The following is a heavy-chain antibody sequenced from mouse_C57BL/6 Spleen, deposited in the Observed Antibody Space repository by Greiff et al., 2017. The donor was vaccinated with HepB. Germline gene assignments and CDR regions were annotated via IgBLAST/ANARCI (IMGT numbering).Heavy chain of an antibody. J-gene: IGHJ4*01. Sequence: QVQLKESGPGLVQPSQSLSITCTVSGFSLTSYGVHWVRQSPGKGLEWLGVIWSGGSTDYNAAFISRLSISKDNSKSQVFFKMNSLQADDTAIYYCARNKGSLLWVLGGTGTYMDYWGQGTSVTVSS. V-gene: IGHV2-2*01. CDR3: ARNKGSLLWVLGGTGTYMDY. CDR2: IWSGGST. CDR1: GFSLTSYG. D-gene: IGHD2-1*01.